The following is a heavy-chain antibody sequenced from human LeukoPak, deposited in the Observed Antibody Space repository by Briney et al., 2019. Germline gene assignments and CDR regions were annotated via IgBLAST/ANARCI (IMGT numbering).Heavy chain of an antibody. CDR1: GGTFSSYA. CDR2: IIPIFGTA. CDR3: ARGRLAYGSGSYDY. J-gene: IGHJ4*02. V-gene: IGHV1-69*06. Sequence: SVKVSCKASGGTFSSYAISWMRQAPGQGLEWMGGIIPIFGTANYAQKFQGRVTITADKSTSTAYMELSSLRSEDTAVYYCARGRLAYGSGSYDYWGQGTLVTVSS. D-gene: IGHD3-10*01.